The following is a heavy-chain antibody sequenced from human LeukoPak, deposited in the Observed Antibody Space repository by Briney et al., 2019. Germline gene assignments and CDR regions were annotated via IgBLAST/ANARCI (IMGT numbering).Heavy chain of an antibody. D-gene: IGHD2-2*02. CDR1: GFTFSSYS. V-gene: IGHV3-21*01. CDR3: ARAAIAPGWRGYYYYMDV. Sequence: TGGSLRLSCAASGFTFSSYSMNWVRQAPGKGLERVSSISSSSSYIYYADSVKGRFTISRDNAKNSLYLQMNSLRAEDTAVYYWARAAIAPGWRGYYYYMDVWGKGTTVTVSS. J-gene: IGHJ6*03. CDR2: ISSSSSYI.